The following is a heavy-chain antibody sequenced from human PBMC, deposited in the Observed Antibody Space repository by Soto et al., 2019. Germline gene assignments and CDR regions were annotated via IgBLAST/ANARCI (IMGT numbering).Heavy chain of an antibody. CDR2: IWYDGGNK. CDR1: GGSFSGYY. D-gene: IGHD1-26*01. CDR3: ARGAVPYYYYYGMDV. Sequence: LSLTCAVYGGSFSGYYWSWVRQAPGKGLEWVAVIWYDGGNKYYADSVKGRFTISRDNSKNTLYLQMNSLRAEDTAVYYCARGAVPYYYYYGMDVWGQGTTVTVSS. V-gene: IGHV3-33*08. J-gene: IGHJ6*02.